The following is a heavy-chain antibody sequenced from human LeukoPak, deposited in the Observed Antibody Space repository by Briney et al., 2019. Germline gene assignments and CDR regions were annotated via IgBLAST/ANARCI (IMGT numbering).Heavy chain of an antibody. CDR1: GGSISGSSSY. V-gene: IGHV4-39*07. J-gene: IGHJ4*02. Sequence: SETLSLTCSVSGGSISGSSSYWGWIRQPPGKGLEWIGSIYHSGTTYYNPSLKSRVTISVDTSKNQFSLKLSSVTAADTAVYYCAREVRFSRSSEDYWGQGTLVTVSS. CDR3: AREVRFSRSSEDY. CDR2: IYHSGTT. D-gene: IGHD6-13*01.